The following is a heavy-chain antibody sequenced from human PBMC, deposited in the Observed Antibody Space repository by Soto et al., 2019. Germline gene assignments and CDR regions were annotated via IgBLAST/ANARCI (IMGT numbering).Heavy chain of an antibody. D-gene: IGHD3-16*01. J-gene: IGHJ4*02. V-gene: IGHV3-9*01. CDR3: ATAAEGASHDFDY. Sequence: PVGSLRLSCAASGFTFDDYAMHWVRQAPGKGLEWVSGISWNSGSIGYADSVKGRFTISRDNAKNSLYLQMNSLRAEDTALYYCATAAEGASHDFDYWGQGTLVTVSS. CDR1: GFTFDDYA. CDR2: ISWNSGSI.